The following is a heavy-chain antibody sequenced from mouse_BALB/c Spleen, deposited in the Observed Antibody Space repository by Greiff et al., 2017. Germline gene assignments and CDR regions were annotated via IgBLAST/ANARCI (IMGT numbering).Heavy chain of an antibody. V-gene: IGHV1-14*01. CDR2: INPYNDGT. CDR1: GYTFTSYV. CDR3: ARGVFITTAPAWFAY. J-gene: IGHJ3*01. Sequence: EVQLQESGPELVKPGASVKMSCKASGYTFTSYVMHWVKQKPGQGLEWIGYINPYNDGTKYNEKFKGKATLTSDKSSSTAYMELSSLTSEDSAVYYCARGVFITTAPAWFAYWGQGTLVTVSA. D-gene: IGHD1-2*01.